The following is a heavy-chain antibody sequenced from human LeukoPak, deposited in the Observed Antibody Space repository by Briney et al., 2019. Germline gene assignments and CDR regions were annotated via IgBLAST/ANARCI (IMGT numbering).Heavy chain of an antibody. D-gene: IGHD6-13*01. CDR2: IIPIFGTA. CDR3: ARSAAAAHFAFDY. V-gene: IGHV1-69*13. Sequence: SVKVSCKASGGTFISYATSWVRQAPGQGLEWMGGIIPIFGTANYAQKFQGRVTITADESTSTAYMELSSLRSEDTAVYYCARSAAAAHFAFDYWGEGTLVTVSS. CDR1: GGTFISYA. J-gene: IGHJ4*02.